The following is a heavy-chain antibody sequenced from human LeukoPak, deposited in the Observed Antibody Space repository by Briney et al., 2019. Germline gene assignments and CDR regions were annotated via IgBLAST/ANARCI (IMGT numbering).Heavy chain of an antibody. CDR1: GFTFSSYG. V-gene: IGHV3-30*02. CDR2: MRYDGSNK. J-gene: IGHJ4*02. CDR3: AKGLGSVVVPAVIPLDY. Sequence: PGRSLRLSCAASGFTFSSYGMHWVRQAPGKGLEWVAFMRYDGSNKYYADSVKGRFTISRDNSKNTLYLQMNSLRPEDTAVYYCAKGLGSVVVPAVIPLDYWGQGTLVTVSS. D-gene: IGHD2-2*02.